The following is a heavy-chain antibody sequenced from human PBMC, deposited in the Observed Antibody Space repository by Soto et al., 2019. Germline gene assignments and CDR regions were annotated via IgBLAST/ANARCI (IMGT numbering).Heavy chain of an antibody. CDR3: ARGAGPLDY. V-gene: IGHV3-30*03. CDR2: ISYDGSNK. Sequence: PGGSLRLSCAASGFTFSSYGMHWVRQAPGKGLEWVAVISYDGSNKYYADSVKGRFTISRDNSKNTLYLQMNSLRAEDTAVYYCARGAGPLDYWGQGTLVTVSS. CDR1: GFTFSSYG. J-gene: IGHJ4*02.